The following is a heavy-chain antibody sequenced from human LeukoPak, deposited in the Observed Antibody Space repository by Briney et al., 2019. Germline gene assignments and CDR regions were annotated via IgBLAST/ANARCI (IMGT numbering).Heavy chain of an antibody. Sequence: QPGGSLRLSCAASGFTFSSYAMSWVRQAPGKGLEWVANIKQDGSEKYYVDSVKGRFTISRDNAKNSLYLQMNSLRAEDTAVYYCARDTSLSTHDYWGQGILVTVSS. D-gene: IGHD2-2*01. CDR3: ARDTSLSTHDY. CDR1: GFTFSSYA. CDR2: IKQDGSEK. J-gene: IGHJ4*02. V-gene: IGHV3-7*01.